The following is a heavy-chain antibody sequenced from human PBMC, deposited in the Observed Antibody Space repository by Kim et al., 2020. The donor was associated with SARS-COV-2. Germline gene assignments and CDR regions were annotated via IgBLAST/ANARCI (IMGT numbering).Heavy chain of an antibody. CDR2: ISGSGGST. CDR1: GFTFSSYA. V-gene: IGHV3-23*01. J-gene: IGHJ4*02. CDR3: ANGVERPTEAVAGTR. D-gene: IGHD6-19*01. Sequence: GGSLRLSCAASGFTFSSYAMSWVRQAPGKGLEWVSAISGSGGSTYYADSVKGRFTISRDNFKNTLYLQMNSLRAEDTAVYYCANGVERPTEAVAGTRWGQGTLVTVSS.